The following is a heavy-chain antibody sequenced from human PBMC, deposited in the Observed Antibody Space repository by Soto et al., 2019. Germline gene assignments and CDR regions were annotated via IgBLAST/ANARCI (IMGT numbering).Heavy chain of an antibody. Sequence: EEQLLESGGGFVQPGRSLRLSCSASEFSLSKYAMAWVRQAPGKGLDWVSAISPIDDSTYYADSVDGRFTISRDKSENKVFLEMTNLRVEDTAIYYCGTARRGGGFGGMDVWGQGTTVTVS. CDR3: GTARRGGGFGGMDV. J-gene: IGHJ6*02. D-gene: IGHD2-15*01. CDR1: EFSLSKYA. CDR2: ISPIDDST. V-gene: IGHV3-23*01.